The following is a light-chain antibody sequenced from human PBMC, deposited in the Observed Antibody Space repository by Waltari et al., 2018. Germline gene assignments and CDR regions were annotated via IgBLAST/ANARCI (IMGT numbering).Light chain of an antibody. CDR1: SSNIGSNY. CDR3: AAWDDSLSGGV. V-gene: IGLV1-47*01. Sequence: QSVLTQPPSASGTPGQRVTISCSGSSSNIGSNYVYWYQQFPGAAPKLLIYRNNQRPSGVHDRFSGSKSGTSASLAISGLRSEDEADYYCAAWDDSLSGGVFGGGTKLTVL. CDR2: RNN. J-gene: IGLJ2*01.